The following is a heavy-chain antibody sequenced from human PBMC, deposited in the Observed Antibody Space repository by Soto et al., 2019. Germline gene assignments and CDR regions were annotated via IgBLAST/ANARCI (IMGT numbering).Heavy chain of an antibody. J-gene: IGHJ3*02. CDR1: GYTFTSYG. Sequence: QVQLVQSGPEVKMPGASVKVSCRASGYTFTSYGFSWVRQAPGQGLEWMGWINTYRGNSNYAQNLQDRVTMTTDTSTITAYMELRSLISDDTALYYCASETKWGSGSFDIWGQGTMINGSS. CDR3: ASETKWGSGSFDI. CDR2: INTYRGNS. D-gene: IGHD7-27*01. V-gene: IGHV1-18*01.